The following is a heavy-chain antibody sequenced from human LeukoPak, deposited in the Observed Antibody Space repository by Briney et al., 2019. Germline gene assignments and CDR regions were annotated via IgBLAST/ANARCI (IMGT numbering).Heavy chain of an antibody. CDR2: IYHSGST. Sequence: SETLSLTCTVSGGSISSYYWSWIRQPPGKGLEWIGEIYHSGSTNYNSSLKSRVTMSVDTSKNQFSLRLSSVTAADTAVYYCARHGSSYSFDCWGQGTLVTVSS. CDR3: ARHGSSYSFDC. V-gene: IGHV4-59*08. J-gene: IGHJ4*02. D-gene: IGHD6-13*01. CDR1: GGSISSYY.